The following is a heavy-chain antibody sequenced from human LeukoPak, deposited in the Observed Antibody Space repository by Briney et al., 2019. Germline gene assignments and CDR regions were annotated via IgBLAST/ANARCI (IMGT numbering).Heavy chain of an antibody. CDR1: GGTFSSYA. CDR2: IIPILGIA. Sequence: GASVKVSCKASGGTFSSYAISWVRQAPGQGLEWMGRIIPILGIANYAQKSQGRVTITADKSTSTAYMELSSLRSEDTAVYYCASLYGGDYNLYYYGMDVWGQGTTVTVSS. D-gene: IGHD4-17*01. V-gene: IGHV1-69*04. J-gene: IGHJ6*02. CDR3: ASLYGGDYNLYYYGMDV.